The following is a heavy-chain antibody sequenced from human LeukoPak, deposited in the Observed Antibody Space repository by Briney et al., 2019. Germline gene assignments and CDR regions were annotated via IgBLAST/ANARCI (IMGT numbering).Heavy chain of an antibody. D-gene: IGHD6-19*01. CDR1: GGTFSSYA. CDR3: ATEGSSGWETFDY. CDR2: IIPIFGTA. Sequence: SVKVSCKASGGTFSSYAISWVRQAPGQGLEWMGGIIPIFGTANYAQKFQGRVTITADKSTSTAYMELSSLRSEDTAVYYCATEGSSGWETFDYWGQGTLVTVSS. V-gene: IGHV1-69*06. J-gene: IGHJ4*02.